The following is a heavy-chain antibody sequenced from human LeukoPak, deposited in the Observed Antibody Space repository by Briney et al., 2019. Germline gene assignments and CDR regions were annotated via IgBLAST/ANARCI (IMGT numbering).Heavy chain of an antibody. Sequence: GESLTISCKGSGYSFTIYWNGWVRQMPGKGLEWMGIIYPADSDTRYSPSFQGQVTISADKSISTTYLQWSSLKASDTAMYYCVRSTMVRGVISMDVWGQGTTVTVSS. D-gene: IGHD3-10*01. CDR3: VRSTMVRGVISMDV. CDR2: IYPADSDT. V-gene: IGHV5-51*01. J-gene: IGHJ6*02. CDR1: GYSFTIYW.